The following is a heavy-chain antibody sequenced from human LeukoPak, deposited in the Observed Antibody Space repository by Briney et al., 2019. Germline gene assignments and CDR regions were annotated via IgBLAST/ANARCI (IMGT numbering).Heavy chain of an antibody. D-gene: IGHD5-12*01. J-gene: IGHJ4*02. Sequence: GGSLRLSCAASGFTLSNYAMHWVRQAPGKGLEWVAVISYDGSNKYYPDSVKGRSTISRDNSKNTLYLQMNSLRAEDTAVYYCARREATGDFDYWGQGTLVTVSS. CDR3: ARREATGDFDY. V-gene: IGHV3-30*04. CDR2: ISYDGSNK. CDR1: GFTLSNYA.